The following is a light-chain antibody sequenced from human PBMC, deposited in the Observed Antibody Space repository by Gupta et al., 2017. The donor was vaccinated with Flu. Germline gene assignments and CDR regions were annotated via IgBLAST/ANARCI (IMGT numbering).Light chain of an antibody. CDR1: QSISSY. V-gene: IGKV1-39*01. CDR3: QQSDSNPLFT. Sequence: DIQMTPSPSSLSASVGDRVTITCRASQSISSYLNWYQQKPGKAPKLLIYAASSWQSGVPSRFSGSGSGKDVTLTSSSRQQEDFATYYCQQSDSNPLFTFGHGTKVDIK. J-gene: IGKJ3*01. CDR2: AAS.